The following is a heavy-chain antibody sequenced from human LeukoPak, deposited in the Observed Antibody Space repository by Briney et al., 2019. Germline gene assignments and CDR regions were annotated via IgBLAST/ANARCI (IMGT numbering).Heavy chain of an antibody. D-gene: IGHD3-16*01. V-gene: IGHV4-59*01. Sequence: PGGSLRLSCAASGFTFSDYYMSWIRQPPGKGLEWIGYIYYSGSTNYNPSLKSRVTISVDTSKNQFSLKLSSVTAADTAVYYCAREVITFGNWFDPWGQGTLVTVSS. CDR2: IYYSGST. CDR1: GFTFSDYY. CDR3: AREVITFGNWFDP. J-gene: IGHJ5*02.